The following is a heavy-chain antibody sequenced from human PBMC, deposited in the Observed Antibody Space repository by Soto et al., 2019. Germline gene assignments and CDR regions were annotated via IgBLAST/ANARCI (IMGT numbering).Heavy chain of an antibody. CDR1: GFTFSSYG. CDR3: TKVGDGNVLNF. D-gene: IGHD1-1*01. CDR2: IKAKSDGGTA. J-gene: IGHJ4*02. Sequence: VQLVESGGGVVQPGRSLRLSCAASGFTFSSYGMHWVRQAPGKGLEWVGRIKAKSDGGTAVYAAPVQGRFTISRDDSKNTVYLQMDSLKTEDTAVYYCTKVGDGNVLNFWGQGTLVTVSS. V-gene: IGHV3-15*01.